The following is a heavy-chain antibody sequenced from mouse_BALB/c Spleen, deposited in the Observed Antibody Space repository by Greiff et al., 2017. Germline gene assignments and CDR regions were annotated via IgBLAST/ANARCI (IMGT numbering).Heavy chain of an antibody. V-gene: IGHV5-12-1*01. CDR2: ISSGGGST. CDR3: ASPPYYGYDEFAY. J-gene: IGHJ3*01. D-gene: IGHD2-14*01. Sequence: EVMLVESGGGLVKPGGSLKLSCAASGFAFSSYDMSWVRQTPEKRLEWVAYISSGGGSTYYPDTVKGRFTISRDNAKNTLYLQMSSLKSEDTAMYSCASPPYYGYDEFAYWGQGTPVTVSA. CDR1: GFAFSSYD.